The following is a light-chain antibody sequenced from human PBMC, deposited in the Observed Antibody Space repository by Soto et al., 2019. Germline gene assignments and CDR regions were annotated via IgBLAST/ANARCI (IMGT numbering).Light chain of an antibody. Sequence: DIQMTQSPSSLSASVGDRVTITCRASQSIRSYLNWYQQKPGKAPKLMIFAASSLESGVPSRFSGSGSGTDFTLTISSLQSEDFAVYYCQQYNHWYTFGQGTKLEIK. V-gene: IGKV1-39*01. CDR3: QQYNHWYT. CDR2: AAS. CDR1: QSIRSY. J-gene: IGKJ2*01.